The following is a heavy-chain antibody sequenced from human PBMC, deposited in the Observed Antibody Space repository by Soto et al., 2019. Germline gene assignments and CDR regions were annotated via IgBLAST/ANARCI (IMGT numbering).Heavy chain of an antibody. J-gene: IGHJ3*02. Sequence: EVQLLESGGGLVQPGGSLRLSCAASGFTFSSYAMSWVRQAPGRGLEWVSAISGSGGSTYYADSVKGRFTNSRDNSKNTLYLQMNGLRAEDTAVYYCAKVEAYSSSSSFNAFDIWGQGTMVTVSS. D-gene: IGHD6-6*01. CDR2: ISGSGGST. V-gene: IGHV3-23*01. CDR3: AKVEAYSSSSSFNAFDI. CDR1: GFTFSSYA.